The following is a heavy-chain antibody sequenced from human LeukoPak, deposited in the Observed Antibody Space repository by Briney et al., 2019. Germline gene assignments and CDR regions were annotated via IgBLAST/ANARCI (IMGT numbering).Heavy chain of an antibody. CDR1: GGSISSSSYY. J-gene: IGHJ4*02. CDR3: ARDTVTPRVYFDY. CDR2: IYYSGST. D-gene: IGHD4-17*01. Sequence: PSETLSLTFTVSGGSISSSSYYWGWIRQPPGKGLEWIGSIYYSGSTYYNPSLKSRVTISVDTSKNQFSLKLSSVTAADTAVYYCARDTVTPRVYFDYWGQGTLVTVSS. V-gene: IGHV4-39*07.